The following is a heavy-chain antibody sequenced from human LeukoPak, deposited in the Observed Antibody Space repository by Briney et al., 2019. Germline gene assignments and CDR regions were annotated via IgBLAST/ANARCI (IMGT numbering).Heavy chain of an antibody. CDR3: ARFKRADGWSYFDY. Sequence: SETLSLTCTVSAGSISRYYWSWIRQPPGQGLEWIGYIYDSGSTNYNPSLKRRVTISVDTSKNQFSLRLSSVTAADTAIYYCARFKRADGWSYFDYWGQGTLVTVSS. V-gene: IGHV4-59*01. CDR1: AGSISRYY. D-gene: IGHD6-19*01. CDR2: IYDSGST. J-gene: IGHJ4*02.